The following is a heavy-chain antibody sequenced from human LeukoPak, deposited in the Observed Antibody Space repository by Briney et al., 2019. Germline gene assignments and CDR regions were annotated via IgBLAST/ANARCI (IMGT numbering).Heavy chain of an antibody. CDR3: AIGSPTYYYGSGSSPGAFDI. CDR2: FDPEDGET. CDR1: GYTLTELS. V-gene: IGHV1-24*01. D-gene: IGHD3-10*01. Sequence: ASVKVSCKVSGYTLTELSTHWVRQAPGKGLEWMGGFDPEDGETIYAQKFQGRVTMTEDTSTDTAYMELSSLRSEDTAVYYCAIGSPTYYYGSGSSPGAFDIWGQGTMVTVSS. J-gene: IGHJ3*02.